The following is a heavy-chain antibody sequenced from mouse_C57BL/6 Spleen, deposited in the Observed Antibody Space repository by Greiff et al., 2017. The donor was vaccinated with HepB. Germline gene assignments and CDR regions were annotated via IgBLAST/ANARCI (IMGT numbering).Heavy chain of an antibody. CDR1: GFTFSDYY. Sequence: EVKLVESEGGLVQPGSSMKLSCTASGFTFSDYYMAWVRQVPEKGLEWVANINYDGSSTYYLDSLKSRFIISRDNAKNILYLQMSSLKSEDTATYYCARAGWDYDYAMDYWGQGTSVTVSS. J-gene: IGHJ4*01. CDR2: INYDGSST. CDR3: ARAGWDYDYAMDY. D-gene: IGHD2-4*01. V-gene: IGHV5-16*01.